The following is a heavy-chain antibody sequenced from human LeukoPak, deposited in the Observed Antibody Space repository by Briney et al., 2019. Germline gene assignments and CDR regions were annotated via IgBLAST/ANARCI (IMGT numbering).Heavy chain of an antibody. CDR2: ISGSGGST. Sequence: HPGGSLRLSCAASGFTFSSYGMSWVRQAPGKGLEWVSAISGSGGSTYYADSVKGRFTISRDNSKNTLYLQMNSLRAGDTALYYCAKDRRHTVSGGYFDLWGRGTLVIVSS. D-gene: IGHD3-10*01. CDR1: GFTFSSYG. V-gene: IGHV3-23*01. CDR3: AKDRRHTVSGGYFDL. J-gene: IGHJ2*01.